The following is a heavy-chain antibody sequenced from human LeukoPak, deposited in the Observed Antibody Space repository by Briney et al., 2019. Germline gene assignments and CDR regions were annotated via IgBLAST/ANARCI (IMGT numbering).Heavy chain of an antibody. CDR1: GGSISSYY. CDR3: ARHIGTTVTLGPFDY. CDR2: IYYSGST. Sequence: KPSETLSLTCTVSGGSISSYYWSWIRQPPGKGLEWIGYIYYSGSTNYNPSLKSRVTISVDTSKNQFSLKLSSVTAADTAVYYCARHIGTTVTLGPFDYWGQGTLVTVSS. V-gene: IGHV4-59*01. D-gene: IGHD4-17*01. J-gene: IGHJ4*02.